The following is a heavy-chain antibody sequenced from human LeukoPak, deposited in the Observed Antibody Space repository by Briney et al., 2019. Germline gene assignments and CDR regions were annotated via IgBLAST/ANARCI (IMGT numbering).Heavy chain of an antibody. CDR2: IYYSGST. Sequence: SETLSLTCTVSGGSISSYYWSWIRQPPGKGLEWIGYIYYSGSTNYNPSLKSRVTISVDTSKNQFSLKLSSVTAADTAVYYCARMVVGMIDIWGQGTMVTVSS. J-gene: IGHJ3*02. D-gene: IGHD7-27*01. V-gene: IGHV4-59*08. CDR3: ARMVVGMIDI. CDR1: GGSISSYY.